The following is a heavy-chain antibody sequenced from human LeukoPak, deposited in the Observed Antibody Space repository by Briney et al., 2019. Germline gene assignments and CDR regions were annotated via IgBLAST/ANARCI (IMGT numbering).Heavy chain of an antibody. CDR3: AREKGCSRGNCYSAHAFDI. V-gene: IGHV4-31*03. CDR1: GGSISSGGYY. Sequence: SETLSLTCNVSGGSISSGGYYWSWLRQHQGKGLEWIGYIYYSGSTYYNPSLKSRVTISVDTSKNQFSPKLSFVTAADTAVYFCAREKGCSRGNCYSAHAFDIWGQGTMVTVSS. CDR2: IYYSGST. D-gene: IGHD2-15*01. J-gene: IGHJ3*02.